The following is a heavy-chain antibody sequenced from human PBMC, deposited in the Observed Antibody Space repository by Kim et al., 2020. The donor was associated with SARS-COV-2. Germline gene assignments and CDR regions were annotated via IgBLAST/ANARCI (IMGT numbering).Heavy chain of an antibody. CDR2: TT. D-gene: IGHD6-13*01. J-gene: IGHJ4*02. V-gene: IGHV3-23*01. Sequence: TTTYADSVKGRFTVSRDKSKNTMYLQMGSLRAEDTAIYYCANPRQPDYWGQGTLVTVSS. CDR3: ANPRQPDY.